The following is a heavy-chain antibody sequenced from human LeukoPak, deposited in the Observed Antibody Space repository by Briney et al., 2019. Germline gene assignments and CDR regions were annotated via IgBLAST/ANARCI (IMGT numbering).Heavy chain of an antibody. CDR2: IRLDEANS. D-gene: IGHD6-6*01. J-gene: IGHJ4*02. CDR1: GFNLNSYA. V-gene: IGHV3-30*02. CDR3: AKEYTPSSPLGELDS. Sequence: PGGSLTLSCAVSGFNLNSYAMHWVRQPPRKGQERVAAIRLDEANSFYADSVQGRFTISRDTSKKLLYLQMNSLRAEDTAVYYCAKEYTPSSPLGELDSWGQGTLVTVSS.